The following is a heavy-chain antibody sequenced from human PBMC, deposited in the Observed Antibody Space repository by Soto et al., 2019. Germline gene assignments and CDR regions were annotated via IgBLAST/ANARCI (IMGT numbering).Heavy chain of an antibody. CDR3: ARVGNFEWLSPDS. D-gene: IGHD3-9*01. Sequence: PGGSLRLSCAASGFTFSSYAMHWVRQAPGKGLEWVAVISYDGSNKYYADSVKGRFTISRDNAKNSLYLQMNSLRDEDTAVYYCARVGNFEWLSPDSWGQGTLVTSPQ. CDR2: ISYDGSNK. V-gene: IGHV3-30-3*01. J-gene: IGHJ4*02. CDR1: GFTFSSYA.